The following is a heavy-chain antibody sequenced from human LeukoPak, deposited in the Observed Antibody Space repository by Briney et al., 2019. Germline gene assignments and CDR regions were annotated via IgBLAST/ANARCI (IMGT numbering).Heavy chain of an antibody. V-gene: IGHV3-7*01. CDR1: GFPFTSFW. Sequence: GGSLRLSCAASGFPFTSFWMSWVRQAPGKGLEWVANINQDGSEKYYVDSVRGRFTISRDNAKNSLYVQMNSLRAEDTAGYYCAGREGNLGKGTRVTVFS. D-gene: IGHD1-26*01. J-gene: IGHJ4*02. CDR3: AGREGN. CDR2: INQDGSEK.